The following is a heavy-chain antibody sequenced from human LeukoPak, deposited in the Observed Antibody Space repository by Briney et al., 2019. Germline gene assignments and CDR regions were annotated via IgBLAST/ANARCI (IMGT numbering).Heavy chain of an antibody. CDR1: GYTCTSYY. J-gene: IGHJ4*02. D-gene: IGHD1-26*01. CDR2: FNPSGGST. CDR3: ARGPVGATDY. V-gene: IGHV1-46*01. Sequence: ASVKVSCKASGYTCTSYYIHWVRQSPGQGLEGMGIFNPSGGSTSYAQKFQGRVTMTRDMSTSTVYTELSSLRSEDTAVYHCARGPVGATDYWGQGTLVTVYS.